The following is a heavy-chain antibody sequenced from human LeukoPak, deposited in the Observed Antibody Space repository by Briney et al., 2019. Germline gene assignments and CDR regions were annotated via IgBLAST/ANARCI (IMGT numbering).Heavy chain of an antibody. CDR3: AREFNGFGGYYMDV. CDR2: INPNSGGT. Sequence: ASVKVSCKASGYTFTGYYMHWVRQAPGQGLEWMGWINPNSGGTNYAQKLQGRVTMTTDTSTSTAYMELRSLRSDDTAVYYCAREFNGFGGYYMDVWGKGTTVTVSS. J-gene: IGHJ6*03. D-gene: IGHD3-10*01. CDR1: GYTFTGYY. V-gene: IGHV1-2*02.